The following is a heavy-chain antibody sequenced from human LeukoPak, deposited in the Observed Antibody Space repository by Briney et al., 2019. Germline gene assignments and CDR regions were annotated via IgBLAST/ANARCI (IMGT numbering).Heavy chain of an antibody. CDR1: GFTFSSYW. J-gene: IGHJ4*02. CDR2: IKQDGSEK. CDR3: ARGGYCSSTSCYVLD. D-gene: IGHD2-2*01. V-gene: IGHV3-7*01. Sequence: PGGSLRLSCAASGFTFSSYWMNRVRQAPGKGLEWVANIKQDGSEKYYVDSVKGRFTISRDNAKNSLYLQMNSLRAEDTAVYYCARGGYCSSTSCYVLDWGQGTLVTVSS.